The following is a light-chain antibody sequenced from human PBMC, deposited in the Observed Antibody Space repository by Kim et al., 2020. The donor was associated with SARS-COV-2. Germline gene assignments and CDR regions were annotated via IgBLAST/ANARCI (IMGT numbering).Light chain of an antibody. J-gene: IGKJ1*01. V-gene: IGKV1-5*01. Sequence: STLPASVGDRFTITCRATQYVTRGLAWYQQKPGRAPKLLIYDASTLDRGVPSRFRGSGSVTEFTFTINSLQPDDFASYYCQHRQTFGQGTKVEIK. CDR3: QHRQT. CDR2: DAS. CDR1: QYVTRG.